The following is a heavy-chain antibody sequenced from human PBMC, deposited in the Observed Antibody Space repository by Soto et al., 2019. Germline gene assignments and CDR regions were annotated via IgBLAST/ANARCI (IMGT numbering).Heavy chain of an antibody. J-gene: IGHJ6*03. V-gene: IGHV3-33*01. D-gene: IGHD3-16*02. CDR3: ARDAKDYIWGSYRPSRRYYYYYMDV. CDR2: IWYDGSNK. Sequence: PGGSLILSCAASGFTFSSYGMHWVRQAPGKGLEWVAVIWYDGSNKYYADSVKGRFTISRDNSKNTLYLQMNSLRAEDTAVYYCARDAKDYIWGSYRPSRRYYYYYMDVWGKGTTVTVSS. CDR1: GFTFSSYG.